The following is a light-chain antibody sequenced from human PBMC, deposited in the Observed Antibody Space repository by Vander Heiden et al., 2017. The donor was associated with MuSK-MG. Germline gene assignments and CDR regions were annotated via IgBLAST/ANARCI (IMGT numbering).Light chain of an antibody. V-gene: IGLV2-23*02. J-gene: IGLJ2*01. CDR1: TSDVGGYDL. CDR2: EVT. Sequence: QAALTQPASGSGSPGQSITITCSGTTSDVGGYDLVSWYQQHPAKAPKLMIYEVTKRPSGVSNRFSASKSGNTASLTTSGLQADDEAHYYCCSYAGRTTFAVFGGGTKVTVL. CDR3: CSYAGRTTFAV.